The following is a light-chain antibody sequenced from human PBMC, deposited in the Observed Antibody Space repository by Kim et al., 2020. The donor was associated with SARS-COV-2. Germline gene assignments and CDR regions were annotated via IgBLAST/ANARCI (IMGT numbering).Light chain of an antibody. V-gene: IGLV2-23*02. J-gene: IGLJ3*02. CDR1: SSDVGSYNL. Sequence: QSALTQPASVSGSPGQSITISCTGTSSDVGSYNLVSWYQQYPGKAPKLIIYEVSKWPSGVSNRFSGSKSGNTASLTISGLQAEDEADYYCCSYAGSSNWVFGGGTQLTVL. CDR2: EVS. CDR3: CSYAGSSNWV.